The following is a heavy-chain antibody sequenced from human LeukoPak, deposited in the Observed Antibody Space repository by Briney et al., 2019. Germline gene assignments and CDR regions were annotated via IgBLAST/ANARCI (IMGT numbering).Heavy chain of an antibody. V-gene: IGHV4-59*01. CDR3: ARQIAAAGTGGFIDY. CDR2: IYYSGST. J-gene: IGHJ4*02. Sequence: SETLSLTCTVSGGSISNYYWSWIRQPPGKGLEWIGYIYYSGSTNYNPSLKSRVTISVDTSKNQFSLKLSSVTAADTAVYYCARQIAAAGTGGFIDYWGQGTLVTVSS. D-gene: IGHD6-13*01. CDR1: GGSISNYY.